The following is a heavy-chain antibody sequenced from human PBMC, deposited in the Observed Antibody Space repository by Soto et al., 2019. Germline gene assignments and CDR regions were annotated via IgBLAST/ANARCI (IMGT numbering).Heavy chain of an antibody. J-gene: IGHJ3*02. CDR3: AREIRPWGVFDI. Sequence: EVQLVESGGGLVQPGGSLRLSCAASGFTVSSNYMTWVRQAPGKGLEWVSIIYSDGTIYYIDPVRGRFTISRDSSKNTLHLKRNGLGAEDPAVYYCAREIRPWGVFDIWGRGTMVTVSS. CDR1: GFTVSSNY. D-gene: IGHD2-8*01. V-gene: IGHV3-66*01. CDR2: IYSDGTI.